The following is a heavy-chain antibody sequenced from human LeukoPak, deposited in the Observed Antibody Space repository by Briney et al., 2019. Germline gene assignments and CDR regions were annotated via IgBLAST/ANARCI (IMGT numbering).Heavy chain of an antibody. J-gene: IGHJ4*02. Sequence: SETLSLTCTVGGGSLSGHYWGWIRQPPGKGLELVGHIYYTGTTFYNPSLNSRVTITLDTSKNQFSLKLSSVTAADTAVYYCARDGYGGSSHFDYWGQGTLVTVSS. CDR3: ARDGYGGSSHFDY. V-gene: IGHV4-59*11. CDR1: GGSLSGHY. D-gene: IGHD1-26*01. CDR2: IYYTGTT.